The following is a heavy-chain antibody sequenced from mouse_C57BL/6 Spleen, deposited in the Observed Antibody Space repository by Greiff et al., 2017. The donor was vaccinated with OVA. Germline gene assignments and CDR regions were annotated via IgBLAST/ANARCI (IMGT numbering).Heavy chain of an antibody. CDR2: ISDGGSYT. CDR3: ARERSGYYDYDGLDY. CDR1: GFTFSSYA. Sequence: EVKLVESGGGLVKPGGSLKLSCAASGFTFSSYAMSWVRQTPEKRLEWVAIISDGGSYTYYPDNVKGRFTISRDNAKNDLYLQMSHLKSEDTAMYYCARERSGYYDYDGLDYWGQGTTLTVSS. J-gene: IGHJ2*01. D-gene: IGHD2-4*01. V-gene: IGHV5-4*01.